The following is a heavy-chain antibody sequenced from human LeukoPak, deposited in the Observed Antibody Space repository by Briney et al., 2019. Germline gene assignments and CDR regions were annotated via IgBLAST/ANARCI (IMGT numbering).Heavy chain of an antibody. CDR1: GDSISNYY. CDR3: ARSYSSFYSYYYMDV. J-gene: IGHJ6*03. D-gene: IGHD4-11*01. CDR2: IFYSGNT. V-gene: IGHV4-59*01. Sequence: SETLSLTCTVSGDSISNYYWTWIRQSPGKGLEWIGYIFYSGNTNYNPSLRGRVTISLDTSRTQFSLKLHSVTAADTAVYYCARSYSSFYSYYYMDVWGKGTTVTVSS.